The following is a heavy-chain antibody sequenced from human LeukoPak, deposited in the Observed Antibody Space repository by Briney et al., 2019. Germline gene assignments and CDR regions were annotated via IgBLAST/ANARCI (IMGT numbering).Heavy chain of an antibody. J-gene: IGHJ3*02. D-gene: IGHD2-21*02. CDR1: GGSIGSGSYY. CDR3: ARDSYCGGDCYPDNAFDI. Sequence: PSETLSLTCTVSGGSIGSGSYYWSWIRQPAGKGLEWIGRIYTSGSTNYNPSLKSRVTISVDTSKNQFSLKLSSVTAADTAVYYCARDSYCGGDCYPDNAFDIWGQGTMVTVSS. CDR2: IYTSGST. V-gene: IGHV4-61*02.